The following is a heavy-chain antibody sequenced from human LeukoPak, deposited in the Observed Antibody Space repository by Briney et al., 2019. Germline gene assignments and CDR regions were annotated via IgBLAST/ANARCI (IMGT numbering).Heavy chain of an antibody. CDR2: IIPVFGTA. CDR3: ARDPWEFDD. CDR1: GGTFSTSG. Sequence: GASVKVSCKASGGTFSTSGISWVRQAPEQGLEWMGGIIPVFGTATYAQKFQGRVTITADESTSTVYMELSSLRSEDTAVYYCARDPWEFDDWGQGTLVIVSS. V-gene: IGHV1-69*01. J-gene: IGHJ4*02. D-gene: IGHD1-26*01.